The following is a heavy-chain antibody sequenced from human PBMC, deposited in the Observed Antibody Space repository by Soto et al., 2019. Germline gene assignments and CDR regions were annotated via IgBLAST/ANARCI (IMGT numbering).Heavy chain of an antibody. D-gene: IGHD2-21*02. CDR3: ARDIAYCGGDCYSWMNSLDP. V-gene: IGHV1-46*01. CDR2: INPSGGST. Sequence: ASVKVSCKASGYTFTSYYMHWVRQAPGQGLEWMGIINPSGGSTSYAQKFQGRVTMTRDTSTSTVYMELSSLRSEDTAVYYCARDIAYCGGDCYSWMNSLDPWGQGTLVTVSS. CDR1: GYTFTSYY. J-gene: IGHJ5*02.